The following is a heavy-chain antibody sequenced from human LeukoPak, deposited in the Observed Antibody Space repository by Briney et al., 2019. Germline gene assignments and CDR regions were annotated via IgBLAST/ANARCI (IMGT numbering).Heavy chain of an antibody. CDR1: GGSVSSGSYY. J-gene: IGHJ6*02. CDR3: ARESSFVGMDV. D-gene: IGHD2-2*01. CDR2: IYYSGST. Sequence: SETLSLTCTVSGGSVSSGSYYWSWIRQPPGKGLEWIGYIYYSGSTNYNPSLKSRVTISVDTSKNQFSLKLRSVTAADTAVYYCARESSFVGMDVWGQGTTVTVS. V-gene: IGHV4-61*01.